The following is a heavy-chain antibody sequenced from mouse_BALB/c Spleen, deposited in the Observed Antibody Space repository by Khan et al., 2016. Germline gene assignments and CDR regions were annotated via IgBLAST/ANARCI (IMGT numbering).Heavy chain of an antibody. V-gene: IGHV14-3*02. CDR3: ATYERYDYAMDY. D-gene: IGHD2-14*01. J-gene: IGHJ4*01. Sequence: VQLQQSGAELVKPGASVKLSCTASGFNIKDTYMHWVKQRPEQGLEWIGRIDPANGNTKYDPKFQGKATIKADTSSNTAYLQLSSLTSEDTAVYYCATYERYDYAMDYWGQGTSVTVSS. CDR1: GFNIKDTY. CDR2: IDPANGNT.